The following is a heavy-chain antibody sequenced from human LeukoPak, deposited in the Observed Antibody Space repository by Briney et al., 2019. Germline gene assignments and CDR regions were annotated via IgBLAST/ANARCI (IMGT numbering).Heavy chain of an antibody. J-gene: IGHJ4*02. CDR3: AKGQGYNYGDSIDY. Sequence: PRGSLRLSCVASGFTSNIYAMTWVRQAPGERRGWVSHTKGGVGSSYYADSVKGRFTVSRDNSKNTLYLQMNSLGDDDTAVYYCAKGQGYNYGDSIDYWGQGTLVTVSS. V-gene: IGHV3-23*01. D-gene: IGHD5-18*01. CDR1: GFTSNIYA. CDR2: TKGGVGSS.